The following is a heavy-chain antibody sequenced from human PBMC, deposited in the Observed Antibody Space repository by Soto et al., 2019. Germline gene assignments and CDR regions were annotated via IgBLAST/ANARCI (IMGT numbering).Heavy chain of an antibody. Sequence: PSETLSLTCTVSGGSINTVNYFWSWILQSPDKGLEWIGHIYNGGTTYNNPSLTSRVTISVDTSNNQFSLKLSSVTAADTAVYYCARGRRYSSSWYSDYWGQGTLVTVSS. V-gene: IGHV4-30-4*01. CDR1: GGSINTVNYF. D-gene: IGHD6-13*01. CDR2: IYNGGTT. CDR3: ARGRRYSSSWYSDY. J-gene: IGHJ4*02.